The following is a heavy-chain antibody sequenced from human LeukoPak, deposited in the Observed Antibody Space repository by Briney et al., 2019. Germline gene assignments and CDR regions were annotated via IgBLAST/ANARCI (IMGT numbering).Heavy chain of an antibody. CDR3: ARSRTRFDY. J-gene: IGHJ4*02. Sequence: TGGSLRLSCAASGFTFSSYAIHWVRQAPGKGLEWAAVISYDGSNKYYADSVKGRFTISRDNSKNTLYLQMNSLRAEDTAVYYCARSRTRFDYWGQGTLVTVSP. V-gene: IGHV3-30*04. CDR2: ISYDGSNK. D-gene: IGHD1-14*01. CDR1: GFTFSSYA.